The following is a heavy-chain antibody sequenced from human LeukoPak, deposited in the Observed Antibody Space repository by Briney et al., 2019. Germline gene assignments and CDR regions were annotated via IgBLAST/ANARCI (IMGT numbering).Heavy chain of an antibody. CDR2: IIPILGIA. CDR3: ATNPTYCGGDCYEFLDY. CDR1: GGTFSSYA. D-gene: IGHD2-21*02. J-gene: IGHJ4*02. Sequence: SVKVSCKASGGTFSSYAISWVRQAPGQGLEWMGRIIPILGIANYAQKFQGRVTITADKSTSTAYMELSSMRSEDTAVYYCATNPTYCGGDCYEFLDYWGQGTLVTVSS. V-gene: IGHV1-69*04.